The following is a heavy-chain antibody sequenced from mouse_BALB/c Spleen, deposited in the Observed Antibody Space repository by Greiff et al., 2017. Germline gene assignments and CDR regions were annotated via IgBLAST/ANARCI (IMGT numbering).Heavy chain of an antibody. J-gene: IGHJ2*01. CDR1: GYTFTSYV. D-gene: IGHD2-1*01. V-gene: IGHV1-14*01. CDR3: ARAGSTISFDY. CDR2: INPYNDGT. Sequence: EVQLQQSGPELVKPGASVKMSCKASGYTFTSYVMHWVKQKPGQGLEWVGYINPYNDGTKYNEKFKGKATLTSDKSSSTAYMELSSLTSEDSAVYYCARAGSTISFDYWGQGTTLTVSS.